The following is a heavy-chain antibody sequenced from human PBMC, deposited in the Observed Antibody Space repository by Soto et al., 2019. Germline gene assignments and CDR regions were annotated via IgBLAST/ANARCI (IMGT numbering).Heavy chain of an antibody. CDR3: ARVVPGAEAWFGP. V-gene: IGHV1-18*01. D-gene: IGHD2-2*01. CDR2: ISLYSDGT. CDR1: GYTFSNYG. J-gene: IGHJ5*02. Sequence: ASVKVSCKTSGYTFSNYGITWVRQAPGQPLKWLGWISLYSDGTNYAQKFQGRVSMTTDTSTTTAYMELRSLRSDDTAVYYCARVVPGAEAWFGPWGQGXLVTVSS.